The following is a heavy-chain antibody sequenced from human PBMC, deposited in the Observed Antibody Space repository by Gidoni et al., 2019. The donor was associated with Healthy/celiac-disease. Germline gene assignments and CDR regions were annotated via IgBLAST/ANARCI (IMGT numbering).Heavy chain of an antibody. V-gene: IGHV3-49*03. Sequence: EVQLVESGGGLVQPGRSLRLSGTPSGFTFGDYAMSWFRQAPGKGLEWVGFIRSKAYGGTTEYAASVKGRFTISRDDSKSIAYLQMNSLKTEDTAVYYCTRVSRGYSYGYIVGGRSPGGGYWGQGTLVTVSS. D-gene: IGHD5-18*01. CDR2: IRSKAYGGTT. CDR3: TRVSRGYSYGYIVGGRSPGGGY. J-gene: IGHJ4*02. CDR1: GFTFGDYA.